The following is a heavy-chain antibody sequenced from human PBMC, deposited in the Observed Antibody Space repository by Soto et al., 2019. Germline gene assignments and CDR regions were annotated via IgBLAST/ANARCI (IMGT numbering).Heavy chain of an antibody. D-gene: IGHD6-13*01. CDR3: ARERIAAAGRSWFDP. Sequence: PGESLKISCKGSGYSFTSYWISWVRQMPGKGLEWMGRIDPSDSHTNYSPSFQGHVTISADKSVSTAYLQWSSLKASDTAMYYCARERIAAAGRSWFDPWGQGTLVTVSS. CDR2: IDPSDSHT. CDR1: GYSFTSYW. V-gene: IGHV5-10-1*01. J-gene: IGHJ5*02.